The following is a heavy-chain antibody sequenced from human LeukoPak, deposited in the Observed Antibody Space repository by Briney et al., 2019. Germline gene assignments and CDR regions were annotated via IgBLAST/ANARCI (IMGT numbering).Heavy chain of an antibody. J-gene: IGHJ4*02. CDR3: ARTRGYSGYDGGNFDY. D-gene: IGHD5-12*01. CDR1: AYAFTSYY. CDR2: INPSGGST. Sequence: ASVKVSCKASAYAFTSYYMHWVRQAPGQGLEWMGIINPSGGSTSYAQKFQGRVTMTRDTSTSTVYMELSSLRSEDTAVYYCARTRGYSGYDGGNFDYWGQGTLVTVSS. V-gene: IGHV1-46*01.